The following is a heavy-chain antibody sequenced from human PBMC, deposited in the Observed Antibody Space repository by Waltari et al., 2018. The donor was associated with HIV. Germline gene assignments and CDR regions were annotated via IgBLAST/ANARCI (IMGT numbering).Heavy chain of an antibody. CDR3: ARDMATFTGAYYFDT. J-gene: IGHJ4*02. CDR1: GFSFGSHS. CDR2: ISSGSSFI. V-gene: IGHV3-21*01. D-gene: IGHD5-12*01. Sequence: EVQLMDSGGRLVMPARSLRLSCAASGFSFGSHSMSWVRQAPGKGLGWVASISSGSSFITYSGSVKGRFTISRGNAENSLYLQMNSLRAEDTAVYYCARDMATFTGAYYFDTWGQGTL.